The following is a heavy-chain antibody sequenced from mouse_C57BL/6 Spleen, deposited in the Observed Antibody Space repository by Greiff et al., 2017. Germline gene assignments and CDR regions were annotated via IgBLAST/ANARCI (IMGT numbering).Heavy chain of an antibody. D-gene: IGHD2-3*01. CDR2: INPNNGGT. CDR1: GYTFTDYY. V-gene: IGHV1-26*01. J-gene: IGHJ2*01. Sequence: VQLQQSGPELVKPGASVKISCKASGYTFTDYYMNWVKQSHGKSLEWIGDINPNNGGTSYNQKFKGKATLTVDKSSSTAYMELRSLTSEDSAVYYCAPSYDGYYYFDYWGQGTTLTVAS. CDR3: APSYDGYYYFDY.